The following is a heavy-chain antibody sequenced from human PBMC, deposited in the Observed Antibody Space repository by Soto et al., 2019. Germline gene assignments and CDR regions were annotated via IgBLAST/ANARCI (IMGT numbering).Heavy chain of an antibody. J-gene: IGHJ4*02. CDR3: ARGVAVMATILRVPGY. CDR2: INAGNGNT. V-gene: IGHV1-3*01. CDR1: GYTFTSYA. D-gene: IGHD5-12*01. Sequence: ASVKVSCKASGYTFTSYAMHWVRQAPGQRLEWTGWINAGNGNTKYSQKFQGRVTITRDTSASTAYMELSSLRSEDTAVYYCARGVAVMATILRVPGYWGQGTLVTAPQ.